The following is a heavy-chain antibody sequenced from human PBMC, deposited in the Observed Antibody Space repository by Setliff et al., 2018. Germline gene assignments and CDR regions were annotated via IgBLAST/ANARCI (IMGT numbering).Heavy chain of an antibody. V-gene: IGHV4-34*01. CDR2: INHSGST. Sequence: SETLSLTCAVYGGSFSGYYWSWIRQPPGKGLEWIGEINHSGSTNYNPSLESRVTISVDTSKNQFSLKLSSVTAADTAVYYCARGERRWLRFSPDYWGQGTLVTVSS. D-gene: IGHD5-12*01. CDR1: GGSFSGYY. J-gene: IGHJ4*02. CDR3: ARGERRWLRFSPDY.